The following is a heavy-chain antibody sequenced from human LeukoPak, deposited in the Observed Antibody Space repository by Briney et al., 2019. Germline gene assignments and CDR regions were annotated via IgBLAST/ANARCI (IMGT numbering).Heavy chain of an antibody. Sequence: GASVKVSCKASGYTFTSYGISGVRQAPGQGLEGMGWISAYNGNTNYAQKLQGRVTMTTDTSTSTAYMELRSLRSDDTAVYYCARVDCSSTSCAVGYWGQGTLVTVSS. J-gene: IGHJ4*02. CDR2: ISAYNGNT. V-gene: IGHV1-18*04. CDR3: ARVDCSSTSCAVGY. CDR1: GYTFTSYG. D-gene: IGHD2-2*01.